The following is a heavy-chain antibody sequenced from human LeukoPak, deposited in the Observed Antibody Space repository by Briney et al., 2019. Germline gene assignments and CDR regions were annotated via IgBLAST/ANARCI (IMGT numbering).Heavy chain of an antibody. CDR1: GVSISTYF. CDR3: ARASYSYDINGWVPFDY. CDR2: IYYSGST. J-gene: IGHJ4*02. Sequence: TSETLSLTCTVSGVSISTYFWSWIRQPPGKGLEWIGYIYYSGSTNYNPSLKSRVTISLDTSKNQFSLKLSSVTAADTAVYYCARASYSYDINGWVPFDYWGQGTLVTVSS. D-gene: IGHD3-22*01. V-gene: IGHV4-59*01.